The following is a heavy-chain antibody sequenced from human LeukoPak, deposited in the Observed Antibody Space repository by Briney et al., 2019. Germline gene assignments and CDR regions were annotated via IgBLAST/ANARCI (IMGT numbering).Heavy chain of an antibody. Sequence: GGSLRLSCAASGFNFSDYYMSWIRQAPGKGLEWVSYISSSGFSTYYAGSVKGRFTISRDNARNSFYLQMNSLAPEDTALYYCARGKRRFDYWGQGTLVSVSS. CDR2: ISSSGFST. J-gene: IGHJ4*02. CDR1: GFNFSDYY. V-gene: IGHV3-11*01. CDR3: ARGKRRFDY.